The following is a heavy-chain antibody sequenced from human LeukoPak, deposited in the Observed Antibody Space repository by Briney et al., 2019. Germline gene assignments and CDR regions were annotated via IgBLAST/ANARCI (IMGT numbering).Heavy chain of an antibody. CDR3: ARDKGQQLVLDDY. V-gene: IGHV1-69*04. CDR1: GGTFSSYA. CDR2: IIPILGIA. Sequence: ASVKVSCKASGGTFSSYAISWVRQAPGQGLEWMGRIIPILGIANYAQKFQGRVTITADKSTSTAYMELSSLRSEDTAVYYCARDKGQQLVLDDYWGQGTLVTVSS. D-gene: IGHD6-13*01. J-gene: IGHJ4*02.